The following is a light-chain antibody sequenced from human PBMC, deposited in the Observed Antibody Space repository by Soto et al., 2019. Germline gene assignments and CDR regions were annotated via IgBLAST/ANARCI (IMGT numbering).Light chain of an antibody. Sequence: QSVLTQPASVSGSPGQSITISCTGPSSDVGNYNYVSWYQHHPGKAPKLLIYDVYDRPSGVSNRFSGSKSGNAASLTISGLRAEDEAMYYCCSYTGRNTFVFGTGTKVTVL. CDR2: DVY. J-gene: IGLJ1*01. CDR3: CSYTGRNTFV. V-gene: IGLV2-14*01. CDR1: SSDVGNYNY.